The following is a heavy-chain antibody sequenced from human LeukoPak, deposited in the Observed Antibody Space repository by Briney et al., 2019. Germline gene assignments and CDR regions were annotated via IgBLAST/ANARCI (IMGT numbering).Heavy chain of an antibody. V-gene: IGHV4-59*01. D-gene: IGHD3-9*01. CDR3: ARVGYFDWFQALDAFDI. Sequence: SETLSLTCAVYGGSFSGYYWSWIRQPPGKGLEWIGYIYYSGSTNYNPSLKSRVTISVDTSKNQFSLKLSSVTAADTAVYYCARVGYFDWFQALDAFDIWGQGTMVTVSS. J-gene: IGHJ3*02. CDR2: IYYSGST. CDR1: GGSFSGYY.